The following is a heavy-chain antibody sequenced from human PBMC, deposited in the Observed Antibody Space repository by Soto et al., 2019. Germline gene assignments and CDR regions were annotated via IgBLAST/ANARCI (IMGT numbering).Heavy chain of an antibody. CDR3: ATDNDIAEAGHPPDY. CDR2: ISGSGGST. Sequence: GGSLRLSCAASGFTFSSYAMSWVRQAPGKGLEWVSAISGSGGSTYYADSVKGRFTISRDNSKNTLYLQMNSLRAEDTAVYYRATDNDIAEAGHPPDYWGKGTLVTVST. D-gene: IGHD6-13*01. V-gene: IGHV3-23*01. J-gene: IGHJ4*02. CDR1: GFTFSSYA.